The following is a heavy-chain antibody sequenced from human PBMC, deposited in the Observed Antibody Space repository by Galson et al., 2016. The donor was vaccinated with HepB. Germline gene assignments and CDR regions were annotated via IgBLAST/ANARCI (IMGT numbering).Heavy chain of an antibody. CDR3: AKNGPAHSGGWSFGL. V-gene: IGHV4-4*02. Sequence: SETLSLTCAVSGGSVSSDNWWSWVRQPPEKGLEWIAEADHRGNSNYSPALKTRVIISVDSSKNEISLKLTSVTAADTAVYYCAKNGPAHSGGWSFGLWGRGTLVTVSS. D-gene: IGHD6-25*01. J-gene: IGHJ2*01. CDR2: ADHRGNS. CDR1: GGSVSSDNW.